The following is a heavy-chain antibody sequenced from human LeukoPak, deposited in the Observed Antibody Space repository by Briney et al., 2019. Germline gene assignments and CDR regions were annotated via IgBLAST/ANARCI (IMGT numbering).Heavy chain of an antibody. CDR1: RFTFSSDR. J-gene: IGHJ3*02. D-gene: IGHD4-17*01. V-gene: IGHV3-21*01. CDR2: ISGSSSYI. Sequence: GGSLRLSCAASRFTFSSDRVNSVREAPGKGLEWVSSISGSSSYIYYADSVKGRFTISRDNAKNSLYLQMNSLRAEDTAVYYCARDKMGDGDYPGGDAFDIWGQGTMVTVSS. CDR3: ARDKMGDGDYPGGDAFDI.